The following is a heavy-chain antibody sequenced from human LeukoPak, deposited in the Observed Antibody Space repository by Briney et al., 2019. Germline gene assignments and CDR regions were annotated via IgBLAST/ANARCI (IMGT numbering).Heavy chain of an antibody. CDR3: ARGIMTTVTTIDY. J-gene: IGHJ4*02. V-gene: IGHV1-46*01. CDR1: GYTFTSYY. Sequence: ASVKVSCKASGYTFTSYYMHWVRQAPGQGLEGMGIINPTGGSTSYAQKFQGRGTMTRATSTSTVYMELSSLRSEDTAVYYCARGIMTTVTTIDYWGQGTLVTVSS. CDR2: INPTGGST. D-gene: IGHD4-17*01.